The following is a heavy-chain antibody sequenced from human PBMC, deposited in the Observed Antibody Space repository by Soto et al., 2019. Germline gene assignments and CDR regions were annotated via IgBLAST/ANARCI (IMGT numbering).Heavy chain of an antibody. CDR3: ARDHHRYSGYDYVDY. CDR1: GFTFSDYY. D-gene: IGHD5-12*01. Sequence: QVQLVESGGGLVKPGGSLILSCVASGFTFSDYYMSWIRQAPGKGLEWVSYISSSSSYTNYADSVKGRFTISRDNAKNSLYLQMNSLRAEDTAVYYCARDHHRYSGYDYVDYWGQGTLVTVSS. J-gene: IGHJ4*02. V-gene: IGHV3-11*05. CDR2: ISSSSSYT.